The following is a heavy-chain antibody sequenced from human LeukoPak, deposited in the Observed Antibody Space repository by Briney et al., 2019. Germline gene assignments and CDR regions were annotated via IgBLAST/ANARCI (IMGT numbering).Heavy chain of an antibody. CDR1: GGSISSYY. D-gene: IGHD2-21*02. V-gene: IGHV4-59*04. Sequence: SETLSLTCTVSGGSISSYYWSWIRQPPGKGLEWIGSIYYSGSTYYNPSLKSRVTISVDTSKNQFSLKLSSVTAADTAVYYCARRTLAYCGGDCYSPWFDPWGQGTLVTVSS. J-gene: IGHJ5*02. CDR3: ARRTLAYCGGDCYSPWFDP. CDR2: IYYSGST.